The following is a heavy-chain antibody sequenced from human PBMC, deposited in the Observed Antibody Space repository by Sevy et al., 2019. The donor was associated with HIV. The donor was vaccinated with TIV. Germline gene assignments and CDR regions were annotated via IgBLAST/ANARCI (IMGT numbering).Heavy chain of an antibody. CDR2: ISSSSSYI. CDR3: ARERLLSYYYYGTDV. Sequence: GGSLRLSCAASGFTFSSYSMNWVRQAPGKGLEWVSSISSSSSYIYYADSVKGRFTISRDNAKNSLYLQMNSLRAEDTAVYYCARERLLSYYYYGTDVWGQGTTVTVSS. V-gene: IGHV3-21*01. J-gene: IGHJ6*02. CDR1: GFTFSSYS.